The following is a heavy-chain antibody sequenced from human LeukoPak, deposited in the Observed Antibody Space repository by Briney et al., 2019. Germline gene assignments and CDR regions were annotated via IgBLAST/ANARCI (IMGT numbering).Heavy chain of an antibody. CDR2: INHSGST. CDR1: GGSFSGYY. Sequence: NPSETLSLTCAVYGGSFSGYYWSWIRQPPGKGLEWIGEINHSGSTNYNPSLKSRVTISVDTSKNQFSLKLSSVTAADTAVYYCARGTDIVVVPAAHYYYYGMDVWGQGTRSPSP. D-gene: IGHD2-2*01. V-gene: IGHV4-34*01. J-gene: IGHJ6*02. CDR3: ARGTDIVVVPAAHYYYYGMDV.